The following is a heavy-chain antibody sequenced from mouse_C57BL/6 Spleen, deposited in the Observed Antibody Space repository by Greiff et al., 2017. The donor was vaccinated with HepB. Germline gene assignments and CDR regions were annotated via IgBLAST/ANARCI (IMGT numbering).Heavy chain of an antibody. D-gene: IGHD1-1*01. CDR3: ARDGGLRFLYAMDY. CDR1: GYTFTSYW. Sequence: VQLQQPGAELVKPGASVKLSCKASGYTFTSYWMHWVKQRPGQGLEWIGMIHPNSGSTNYNEKFKSKATLTVDKSSSTAYMQLSSLTSEDSAVYYCARDGGLRFLYAMDYWGQGTSVTVSS. CDR2: IHPNSGST. J-gene: IGHJ4*01. V-gene: IGHV1-64*01.